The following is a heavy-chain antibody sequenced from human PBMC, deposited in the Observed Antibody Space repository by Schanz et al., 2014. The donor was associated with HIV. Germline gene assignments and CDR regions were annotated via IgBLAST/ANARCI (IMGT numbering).Heavy chain of an antibody. CDR3: ARRDTGTLYYYYHYGMDV. D-gene: IGHD1-1*01. CDR2: ISSDGSST. J-gene: IGHJ6*02. V-gene: IGHV3-74*02. CDR1: GFTFSTSW. Sequence: VQLVESGGGVVQPGRSLRLSCAASGFTFSTSWMHWVRQAPGKGLVWVSRISSDGSSTSYADSVKGRFTISRDNSKNTLYLQMNSLRGDDTAVYYCARRDTGTLYYYYHYGMDVWGQGTTVTVSS.